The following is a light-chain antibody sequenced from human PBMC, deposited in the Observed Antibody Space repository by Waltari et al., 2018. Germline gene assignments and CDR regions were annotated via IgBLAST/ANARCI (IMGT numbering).Light chain of an antibody. CDR3: SSYTNSNTYV. CDR2: DVT. J-gene: IGLJ1*01. Sequence: QSALTQPAPVSASPRQSIAISCTATSSDVGSYTYVSWYQQHPGKAPKLMIYDVTSRPSGVSNRFSGSKSGNTASLTISGLQAEDEADYYCSSYTNSNTYVFGPGTKVTVL. CDR1: SSDVGSYTY. V-gene: IGLV2-14*01.